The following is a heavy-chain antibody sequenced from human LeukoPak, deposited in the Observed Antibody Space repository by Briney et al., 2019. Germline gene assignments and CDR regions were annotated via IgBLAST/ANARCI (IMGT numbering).Heavy chain of an antibody. V-gene: IGHV3-23*01. D-gene: IGHD3-10*01. CDR1: GFTFSSYA. J-gene: IGHJ4*02. CDR3: ARDLLLFGEPA. Sequence: GGSLRLSCAASGFTFSSYAMSWVRQAPGKGLEWVSGISGSDGSTNYADSVKGRFTISRDNAKNSLYLQMNSLRAEDTAVYYCARDLLLFGEPAWGQGTLVIVSS. CDR2: ISGSDGST.